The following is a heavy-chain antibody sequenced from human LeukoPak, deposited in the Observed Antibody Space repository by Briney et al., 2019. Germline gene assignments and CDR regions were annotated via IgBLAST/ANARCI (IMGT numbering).Heavy chain of an antibody. V-gene: IGHV3-13*04. CDR3: ARAYRGYYGSGSYYNDAFDI. Sequence: GGSLRLSCAASGFAFNSYDMHLVRQATGKGLEWVSAIGTAGDTYYPGSVKGRFTISRENAKNSLYLQMDSLRAGDTAVYYCARAYRGYYGSGSYYNDAFDIWGQGTMVTVSS. CDR2: IGTAGDT. CDR1: GFAFNSYD. J-gene: IGHJ3*02. D-gene: IGHD3-10*01.